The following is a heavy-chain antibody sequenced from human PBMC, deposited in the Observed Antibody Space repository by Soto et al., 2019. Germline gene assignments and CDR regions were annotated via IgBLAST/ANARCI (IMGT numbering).Heavy chain of an antibody. CDR3: ARGKTREARKTVFNI. J-gene: IGHJ3*02. CDR2: IIPIFGTA. V-gene: IGHV1-69*06. Sequence: GASVKVSCKASGGTFSSYAISWVRQAPGQGLEWMGGIIPIFGTANYAQKFQGRVTITADKSTSTAYMELSSLRSEDMAVYYYARGKTREARKTVFNIWGQGKMVTVSS. CDR1: GGTFSSYA. D-gene: IGHD1-1*01.